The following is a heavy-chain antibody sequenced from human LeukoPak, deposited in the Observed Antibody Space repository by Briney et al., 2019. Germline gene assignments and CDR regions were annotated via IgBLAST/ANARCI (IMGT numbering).Heavy chain of an antibody. CDR2: IIPIFGTA. CDR1: GGTFSSYA. Sequence: SVKVSCKASGGTFSSYAISWVRQAPGQGREWMGGIIPIFGTANYAQKFQGRVTITADESTSTAYMELSSLRSEDTAVYYCARDPSMVRGENTPYFDYWGQGTLVTVSS. J-gene: IGHJ4*02. D-gene: IGHD3-10*01. CDR3: ARDPSMVRGENTPYFDY. V-gene: IGHV1-69*13.